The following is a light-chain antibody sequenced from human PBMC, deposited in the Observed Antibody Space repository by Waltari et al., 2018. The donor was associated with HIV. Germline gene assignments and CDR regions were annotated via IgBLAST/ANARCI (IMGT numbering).Light chain of an antibody. J-gene: IGLJ3*02. CDR2: RSK. CDR1: SSNIGSNY. Sequence: QSVVTQPPSASGTPGQRVTISCSGSSSNIGSNYVYWYQQVPGTAPKVLIYRSKRRPSGVPDRFSGSKSGTSASLAISGLRSEDEADYYCAAWDDSLSGPVFGGGTKLTVL. V-gene: IGLV1-47*01. CDR3: AAWDDSLSGPV.